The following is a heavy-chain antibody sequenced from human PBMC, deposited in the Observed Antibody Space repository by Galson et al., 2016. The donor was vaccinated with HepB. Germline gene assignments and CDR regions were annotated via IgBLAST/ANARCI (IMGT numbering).Heavy chain of an antibody. CDR1: GFTFSDYS. Sequence: LRLSCAASGFTFSDYSMIWVRQAPGKGLEWVSYISSGSSTIYYADSVKGRFTISRDNAKNSLYLQMNSLRAEDTAVYYCARDLGLRGLDPWGQGTLVTVSS. CDR2: ISSGSSTI. V-gene: IGHV3-48*01. J-gene: IGHJ5*02. D-gene: IGHD5-18*01. CDR3: ARDLGLRGLDP.